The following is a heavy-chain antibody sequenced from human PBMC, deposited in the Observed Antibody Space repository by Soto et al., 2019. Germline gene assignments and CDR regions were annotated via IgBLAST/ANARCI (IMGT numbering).Heavy chain of an antibody. Sequence: HPGGSLRLSCAACGVTVNSNYMGGVRQATGKGLEWVSVIYSGGSTYYADSVKGRFTISRDNSKNTLYLQMNSLRAEDTAVYYCARERGIAAGRSEGYYYYMDVWGKGTTVTVSS. D-gene: IGHD6-25*01. CDR2: IYSGGST. J-gene: IGHJ6*03. CDR3: ARERGIAAGRSEGYYYYMDV. CDR1: GVTVNSNY. V-gene: IGHV3-66*01.